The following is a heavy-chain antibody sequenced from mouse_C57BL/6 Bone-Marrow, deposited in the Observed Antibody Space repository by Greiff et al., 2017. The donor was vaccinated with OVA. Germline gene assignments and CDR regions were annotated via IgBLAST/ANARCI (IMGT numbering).Heavy chain of an antibody. J-gene: IGHJ4*01. CDR1: GYTFTNYW. V-gene: IGHV1-63*01. CDR2: IYPGGGYT. CDR3: ARSGTVVDYAMDY. D-gene: IGHD1-1*01. Sequence: LQESGAELVRPGTSVKMSCKASGYTFTNYWIGWAKQRPGHGLEWIGDIYPGGGYTNYNEKFKGKATLTADKSSSTAYMQFSSLTSEDSAIYYCARSGTVVDYAMDYWGQGTSVTVSS.